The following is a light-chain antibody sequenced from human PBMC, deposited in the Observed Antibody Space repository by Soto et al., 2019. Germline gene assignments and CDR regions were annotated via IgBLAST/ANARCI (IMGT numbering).Light chain of an antibody. Sequence: EIVLTQSPATLSLSPGDSATLSCRASRSVSSYLAWYPQKRGQAPRXXIYDASNRHTEIPARFSGSGSGTDFTLTISSLEPEDFAVDYCQQRSNWTLTFGQGTRLEIK. V-gene: IGKV3-11*01. J-gene: IGKJ5*01. CDR1: RSVSSY. CDR3: QQRSNWTLT. CDR2: DAS.